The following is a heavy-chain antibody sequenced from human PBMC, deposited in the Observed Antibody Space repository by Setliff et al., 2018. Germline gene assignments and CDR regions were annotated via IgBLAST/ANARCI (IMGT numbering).Heavy chain of an antibody. D-gene: IGHD3-3*01. V-gene: IGHV4-4*09. J-gene: IGHJ6*04. CDR1: GGSISSYH. CDR2: IYTDGST. Sequence: PSETLSLTCTVSGGSISSYHWSWIRQPPGKGLEWIGQIYTDGSTNYNPSLKSRVTMSVDTTKNQFSLKLTSVTAADTAVYYCARVSGFLNVDVWGKGTTVTVSS. CDR3: ARVSGFLNVDV.